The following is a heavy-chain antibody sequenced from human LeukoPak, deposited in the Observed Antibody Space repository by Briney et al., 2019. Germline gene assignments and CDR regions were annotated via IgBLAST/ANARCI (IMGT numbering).Heavy chain of an antibody. CDR2: LTGSCST. Sequence: QSGGSLRLSCVASGFAFSSFAMSWVRQAPGKGLEWVSGLTGSCSTYHADSVKGRFTISRDNPKNTLSLQMNSLRAEDTAVYYCAKMKGWRLYDYCMDVWGKGTTVTVSS. J-gene: IGHJ6*03. D-gene: IGHD2-15*01. V-gene: IGHV3-23*01. CDR3: AKMKGWRLYDYCMDV. CDR1: GFAFSSFA.